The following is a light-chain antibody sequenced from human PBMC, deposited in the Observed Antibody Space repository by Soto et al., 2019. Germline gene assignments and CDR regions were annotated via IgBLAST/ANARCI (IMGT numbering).Light chain of an antibody. CDR1: SSNIGINA. V-gene: IGLV1-44*01. J-gene: IGLJ1*01. Sequence: QSVLTQPPSASGTPGQRVTISCSGSSSNIGINAVNWYQQLPGTAPKLVIYDNNQRPSGVPDRFSGSKSGISASLAISGLQSEDEADYSCAAWDDSLNGLLFGTGTKLTVL. CDR2: DNN. CDR3: AAWDDSLNGLL.